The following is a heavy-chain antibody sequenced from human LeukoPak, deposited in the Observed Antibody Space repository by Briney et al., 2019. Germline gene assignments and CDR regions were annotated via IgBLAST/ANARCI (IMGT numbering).Heavy chain of an antibody. V-gene: IGHV4-59*01. Sequence: SETLSLTCTVSGGSISSYYWSWIRQPPGKGLEWIGYIYYSGSTNYNPSLKSRVTISVDTSKNQFSLKLSSVTAADTAVYYCARGKVGAYYDYWGQGTLVTVSS. J-gene: IGHJ4*02. CDR1: GGSISSYY. CDR3: ARGKVGAYYDY. CDR2: IYYSGST. D-gene: IGHD1-26*01.